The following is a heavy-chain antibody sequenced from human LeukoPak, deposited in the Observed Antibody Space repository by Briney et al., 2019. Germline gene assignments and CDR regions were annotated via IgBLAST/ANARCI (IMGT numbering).Heavy chain of an antibody. CDR3: ATHSSSYSYFDY. Sequence: SETLSLTCTVSGGPISNYHWSWIRQPPGKGLEWIGYIYYSGSTNYNPSLKSRVTITVDTSKNQFSLKLSSVTAADTAVYYRATHSSSYSYFDYWGQGTLVTVSS. V-gene: IGHV4-59*08. D-gene: IGHD3-22*01. CDR2: IYYSGST. J-gene: IGHJ4*02. CDR1: GGPISNYH.